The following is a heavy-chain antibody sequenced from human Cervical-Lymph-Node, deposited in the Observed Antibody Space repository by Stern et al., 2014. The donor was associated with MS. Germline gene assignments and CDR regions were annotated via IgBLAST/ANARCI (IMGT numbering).Heavy chain of an antibody. CDR2: INTDTGNP. Sequence: QVQLVQSGSGLKKPGASVTLSCKASGYTFSSYAVHWVRQAPGQGLEWMGWINTDTGNPMNAQGFTGRFVFSLDTSVKTAYLQISSLKAEDTAVYYCARQSFGFDVWGQGTTVTVSS. CDR3: ARQSFGFDV. CDR1: GYTFSSYA. V-gene: IGHV7-4-1*02. J-gene: IGHJ6*02. D-gene: IGHD3-16*02.